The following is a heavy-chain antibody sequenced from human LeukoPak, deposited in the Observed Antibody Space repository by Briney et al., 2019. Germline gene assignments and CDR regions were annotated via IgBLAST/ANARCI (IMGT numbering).Heavy chain of an antibody. Sequence: GGSLRLSCAASGFTFSSYSMNWVRQAPGKGLEWVSSISSSSSYIYYADSVKGRFTISRDNAKNSLYLQMNSLRAEDTAVYYCARERDDFWSGPGRWFDPWGQGTLATVSS. CDR1: GFTFSSYS. D-gene: IGHD3-3*01. V-gene: IGHV3-21*01. J-gene: IGHJ5*02. CDR3: ARERDDFWSGPGRWFDP. CDR2: ISSSSSYI.